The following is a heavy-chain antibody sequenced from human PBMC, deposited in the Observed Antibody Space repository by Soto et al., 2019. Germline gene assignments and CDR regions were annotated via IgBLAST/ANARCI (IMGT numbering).Heavy chain of an antibody. CDR1: GGSISSGGYY. J-gene: IGHJ4*02. V-gene: IGHV4-31*03. CDR2: IYYSGST. CDR3: AMAYCGGDCYRIDY. Sequence: QVQLQESGPGLVKPSQTVSLTCTDCGGSISSGGYYWSWIRQHPGKGLEWIGYIYYSGSTYYNPSLKSRVTISVDTSKNQFSLKLSSVTAADTAVYYCAMAYCGGDCYRIDYWGQGTLVTVSS. D-gene: IGHD2-21*02.